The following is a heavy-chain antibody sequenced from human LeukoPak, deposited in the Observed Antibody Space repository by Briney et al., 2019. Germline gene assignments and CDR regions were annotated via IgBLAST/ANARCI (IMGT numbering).Heavy chain of an antibody. V-gene: IGHV4-39*01. CDR1: GASISSISYY. CDR2: INYSGST. J-gene: IGHJ4*02. CDR3: ARVDIVVVPSANFDC. Sequence: PSETLSLTCTVSGASISSISYYWGWIRQPPGKGLEWIGSINYSGSTYYNPSLKSRVTISVDTSKNQFSLKLSSVTAADTAVYYSARVDIVVVPSANFDCWGQGTLVTVSS. D-gene: IGHD2-2*01.